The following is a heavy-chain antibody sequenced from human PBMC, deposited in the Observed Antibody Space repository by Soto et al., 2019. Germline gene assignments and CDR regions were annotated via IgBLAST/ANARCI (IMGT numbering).Heavy chain of an antibody. V-gene: IGHV4-34*01. Sequence: SETLSLTCAVYGGSFSGYYWSWIRQPPGKGLEWIGEINHSGSTNYNPSLKSRVTISVDTSKNQFSLKLSSVTAADTAVYYCARDGYSYGSAFDYWGQGTLVTVSS. CDR2: INHSGST. CDR1: GGSFSGYY. D-gene: IGHD5-18*01. CDR3: ARDGYSYGSAFDY. J-gene: IGHJ4*02.